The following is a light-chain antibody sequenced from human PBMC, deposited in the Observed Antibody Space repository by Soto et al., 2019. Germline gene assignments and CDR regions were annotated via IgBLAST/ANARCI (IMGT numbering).Light chain of an antibody. CDR1: HDIRHY. CDR2: AAS. J-gene: IGKJ1*01. CDR3: QQYVNFPRT. Sequence: DIQMTQSPYSLSASVGDRITITCRASHDIRHYLAWFQQKPGKAPKPLIYAASTWQPGVPSKFSGSGSGTDFNLTISSLQPEDFATYYCQQYVNFPRTFGQGTKVEIK. V-gene: IGKV1-16*02.